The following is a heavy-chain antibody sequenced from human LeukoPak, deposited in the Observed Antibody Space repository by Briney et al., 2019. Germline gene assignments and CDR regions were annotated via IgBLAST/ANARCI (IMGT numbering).Heavy chain of an antibody. CDR2: VRYDGRDK. Sequence: GGSLRLSCEVSGFTFSAYGIHWGRQSPGKGLERVAFVRYDGRDKFYADSVKGRFIVSKDNSRTTLQLQMNSLISEDTAVYFCARGGARDIWYFAYWGQGIRVTVSS. J-gene: IGHJ4*02. D-gene: IGHD2-21*01. CDR1: GFTFSAYG. V-gene: IGHV3-30*02. CDR3: ARGGARDIWYFAY.